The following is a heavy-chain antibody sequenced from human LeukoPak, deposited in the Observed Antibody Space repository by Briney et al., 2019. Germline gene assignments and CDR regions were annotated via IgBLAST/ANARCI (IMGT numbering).Heavy chain of an antibody. Sequence: ASVKASCKASGYTFTGYDINWVRQATGQGLEWMGWMNPNSGNTGSAQRFQGRVTMTRNTSRSTAYMELRSLTSEDTAVYYCARGPLVRLPSSFDPWGQGTLVTVSS. J-gene: IGHJ5*02. CDR1: GYTFTGYD. D-gene: IGHD3-16*02. CDR3: ARGPLVRLPSSFDP. CDR2: MNPNSGNT. V-gene: IGHV1-8*01.